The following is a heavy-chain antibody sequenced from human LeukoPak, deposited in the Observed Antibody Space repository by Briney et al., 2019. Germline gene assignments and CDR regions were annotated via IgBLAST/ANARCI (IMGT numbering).Heavy chain of an antibody. CDR3: ATHLYYYGSGSPPAKYYYYGMDV. D-gene: IGHD3-10*01. J-gene: IGHJ6*02. CDR1: GYTFTSYG. V-gene: IGHV1-18*01. Sequence: ASVKVSCKASGYTFTSYGISWVRQAPGQGLEWMGWISAYNGNTNYAQKLQGRVTMTTDTSTSTAYMELRSLRSDDTAVYYCATHLYYYGSGSPPAKYYYYGMDVWGQGTTVTVSS. CDR2: ISAYNGNT.